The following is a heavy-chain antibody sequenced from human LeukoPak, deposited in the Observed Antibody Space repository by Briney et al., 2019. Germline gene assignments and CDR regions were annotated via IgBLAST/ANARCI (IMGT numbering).Heavy chain of an antibody. CDR3: AKGQVGATRKGWFDP. D-gene: IGHD1-26*01. Sequence: GGSLRLSCAASGFTFISYAMSWVRQAPGKGLEWVSAISGSGGSTYYADSVKGRFTISRDNSKNTLYLQMNSLRAEDTAVYYCAKGQVGATRKGWFDPWGQGTLVTVSS. V-gene: IGHV3-23*01. J-gene: IGHJ5*02. CDR1: GFTFISYA. CDR2: ISGSGGST.